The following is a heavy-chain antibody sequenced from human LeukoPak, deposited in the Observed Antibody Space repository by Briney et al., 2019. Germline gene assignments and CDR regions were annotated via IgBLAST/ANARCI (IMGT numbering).Heavy chain of an antibody. V-gene: IGHV4-38-2*02. Sequence: ASETLSLTCTVSGYSTSSGYYWGWIRQPPGKGLEWIGSIYHSGRTYYNPSLKSRVTISVDTSKNQFSLKLSSVTAADTAVYYCAREPRWAGDLGGFDSWGQGPLVTVSS. CDR1: GYSTSSGYY. CDR3: AREPRWAGDLGGFDS. D-gene: IGHD3-16*01. CDR2: IYHSGRT. J-gene: IGHJ4*02.